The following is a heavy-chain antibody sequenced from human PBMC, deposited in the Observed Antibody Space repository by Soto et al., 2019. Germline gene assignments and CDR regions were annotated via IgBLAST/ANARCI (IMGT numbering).Heavy chain of an antibody. V-gene: IGHV3-43*01. D-gene: IGHD5-18*01. CDR2: ISWDGGST. CDR3: AKDSTAMVPDYYYYYGMDV. Sequence: GGSLRLSCAASGFTFDDYTMHWVRQAPGKGLEWVSLISWDGGSTYYADAVKGRFTISRDNSKNSLYLQMNSLRTGDTALYYCAKDSTAMVPDYYYYYGMDVWGQGTTVTVSS. J-gene: IGHJ6*02. CDR1: GFTFDDYT.